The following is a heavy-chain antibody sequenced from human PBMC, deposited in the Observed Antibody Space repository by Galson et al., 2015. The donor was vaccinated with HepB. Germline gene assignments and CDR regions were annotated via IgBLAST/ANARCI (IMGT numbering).Heavy chain of an antibody. CDR1: GGSISRGGHS. CDR3: ARVEQQLVSY. J-gene: IGHJ4*02. Sequence: TLSLTCAVSGGSISRGGHSWSWLRQPPGKGLEWIGYIYQSGNTYYKPSLKSRVTISADRSKNLLSPRLSSVTAADTAVYFCARVEQQLVSYWGQGTLVTVSS. D-gene: IGHD6-13*01. V-gene: IGHV4-30-2*01. CDR2: IYQSGNT.